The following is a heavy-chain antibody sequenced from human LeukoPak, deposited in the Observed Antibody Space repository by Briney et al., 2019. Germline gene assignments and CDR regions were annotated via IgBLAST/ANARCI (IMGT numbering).Heavy chain of an antibody. D-gene: IGHD3-22*01. Sequence: SGGSLRLSRAASGFTFSSYAMSWVRQAPGKGLGWVSAISGSGGSTYYADSVKGRFTISRDNSNNPLYLQMNSLSAEDTAVYYCAKGGNTYTMTGRDYWGQGTLVTVSS. V-gene: IGHV3-23*01. CDR3: AKGGNTYTMTGRDY. CDR1: GFTFSSYA. CDR2: ISGSGGST. J-gene: IGHJ4*02.